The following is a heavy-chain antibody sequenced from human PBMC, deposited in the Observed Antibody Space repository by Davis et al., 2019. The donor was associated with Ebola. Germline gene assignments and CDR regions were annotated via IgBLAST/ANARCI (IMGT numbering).Heavy chain of an antibody. CDR2: ISAYNGNT. V-gene: IGHV1-18*01. CDR3: ARVRYCSGGSCYGLDYYFDY. D-gene: IGHD2-15*01. CDR1: GYTFTSYG. J-gene: IGHJ4*02. Sequence: ASVKVSCKASGYTFTSYGISWVRQAPGQGLEWMGWISAYNGNTNYAQKLQGRVTMTTDTSTSTAYMELRSLRSDDTAVYYCARVRYCSGGSCYGLDYYFDYWGQGTLVTVSS.